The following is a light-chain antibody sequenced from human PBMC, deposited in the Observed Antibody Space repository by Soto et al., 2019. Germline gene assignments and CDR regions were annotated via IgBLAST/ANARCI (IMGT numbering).Light chain of an antibody. CDR3: SSYAGSNNYV. V-gene: IGLV2-8*01. CDR1: TGDIGAFNY. Sequence: QSVLTQPPSASGSPGQSVTISCTGTTGDIGAFNYVSWYQQRPGKAPKLIIYAVNKRPSGVPDRFSGSKSGNTASLTVSGLQAEDEADYYCSSYAGSNNYVFGTGTKLTVL. J-gene: IGLJ1*01. CDR2: AVN.